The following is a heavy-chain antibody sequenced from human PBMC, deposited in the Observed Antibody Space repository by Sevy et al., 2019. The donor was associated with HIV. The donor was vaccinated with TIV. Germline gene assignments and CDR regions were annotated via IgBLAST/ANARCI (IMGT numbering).Heavy chain of an antibody. D-gene: IGHD2-8*01. V-gene: IGHV3-23*01. CDR2: LSFGCGEI. Sequence: GGSLRLSCAASGFTFSKYSMSWVRQPPGKGLEWVSTLSFGCGEINYADSVKGRFTFSRDNPKSSVYLQMNNLRPEDTAVYYCAREGCTKPHDYWGQGTLVTVSS. J-gene: IGHJ4*02. CDR1: GFTFSKYS. CDR3: AREGCTKPHDY.